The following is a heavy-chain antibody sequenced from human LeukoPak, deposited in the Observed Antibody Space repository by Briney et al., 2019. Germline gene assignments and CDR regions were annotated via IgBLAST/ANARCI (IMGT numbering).Heavy chain of an antibody. D-gene: IGHD3-22*01. V-gene: IGHV3-7*03. Sequence: GGSLRLSCEGSGFTFSNYWMGWVRQAPGKGLQWVANIKTDGSEKYYVDSVKGRFTISRDNSKNTLYLQMNSLRAEDTAVYYCAKDYYDSSGYYLFDYWGQGTLVTVSS. CDR2: IKTDGSEK. J-gene: IGHJ4*02. CDR1: GFTFSNYW. CDR3: AKDYYDSSGYYLFDY.